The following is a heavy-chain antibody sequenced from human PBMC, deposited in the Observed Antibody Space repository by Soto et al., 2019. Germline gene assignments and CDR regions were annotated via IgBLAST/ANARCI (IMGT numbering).Heavy chain of an antibody. D-gene: IGHD7-27*01. J-gene: IGHJ3*02. Sequence: QVQLVQSGAEVKKPGASVKVSCKASGYTFTSYAMHWVRQAPGQRLEWMGWINAGNGNTKYSQKFQGGVTITRDTPATTAYRELSSPRSEDTAAYYCARGLTEPPWGDAFDIWGPGTMVTVSS. CDR3: ARGLTEPPWGDAFDI. V-gene: IGHV1-3*01. CDR2: INAGNGNT. CDR1: GYTFTSYA.